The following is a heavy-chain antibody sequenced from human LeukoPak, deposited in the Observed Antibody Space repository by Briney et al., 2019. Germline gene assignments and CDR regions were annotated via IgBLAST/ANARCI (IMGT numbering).Heavy chain of an antibody. D-gene: IGHD3-10*01. CDR2: MNPNSGNT. CDR1: GYSFTIYD. V-gene: IGHV1-8*03. CDR3: AIFVLVRGVIDYFDY. Sequence: ASVKVYCKASGYSFTIYDINWVRQATGQGIGWRGLMNPNSGNTAYSQKFQGRVIITRNTTISTAYMELSSLRSEDTAVYYCAIFVLVRGVIDYFDYWGQGTLVTVSS. J-gene: IGHJ4*02.